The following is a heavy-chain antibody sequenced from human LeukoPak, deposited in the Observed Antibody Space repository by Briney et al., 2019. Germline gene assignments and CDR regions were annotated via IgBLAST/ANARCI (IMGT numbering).Heavy chain of an antibody. Sequence: PGGSLRLSCAASGFTFDDFAMHWVRQAPGKGLEWVSLITGDGGSTYYADSVKGRFTISRDNSKNSLYLQVNSLRTEDTAFYYCAKDIEARTAGFSFDYWGQGTLVTVSS. J-gene: IGHJ4*02. D-gene: IGHD1-1*01. CDR1: GFTFDDFA. V-gene: IGHV3-43*02. CDR2: ITGDGGST. CDR3: AKDIEARTAGFSFDY.